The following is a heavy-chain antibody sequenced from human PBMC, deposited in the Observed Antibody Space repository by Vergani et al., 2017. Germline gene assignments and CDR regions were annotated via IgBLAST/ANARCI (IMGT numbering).Heavy chain of an antibody. V-gene: IGHV3-33*01. CDR3: ARDVPTTDY. D-gene: IGHD4-17*01. CDR1: GFTFSSYG. J-gene: IGHJ4*02. CDR2: IWYDGSNK. Sequence: QVQLVESGGGVVQPGRSLRLSCAASGFTFSSYGMHWVRQAPGKGLEWVAVIWYDGSNKYYADSVKGRFTISRDNSKNTLYLQMNSLRAEDTAVYYCARDVPTTDYWGQGTLVTDSS.